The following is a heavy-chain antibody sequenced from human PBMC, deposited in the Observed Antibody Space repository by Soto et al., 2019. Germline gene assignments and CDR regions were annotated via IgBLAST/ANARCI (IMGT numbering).Heavy chain of an antibody. CDR1: GGSISSSSYY. CDR2: IYYSGST. D-gene: IGHD3-9*01. J-gene: IGHJ4*02. CDR3: ARHAGYYDILTGYPGRFDY. Sequence: QLQLQVSGPGLVKPSETLSLTCTVSGGSISSSSYYWGWIRQPPGKGLEWIGSIYYSGSTYYNPSLKRRVTISVDTSKNQFSLKLSSVTAADTAVYYCARHAGYYDILTGYPGRFDYWGQGTLVTVSS. V-gene: IGHV4-39*01.